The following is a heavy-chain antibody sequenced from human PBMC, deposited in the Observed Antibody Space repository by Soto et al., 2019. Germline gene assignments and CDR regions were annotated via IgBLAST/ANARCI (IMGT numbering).Heavy chain of an antibody. CDR1: GYDFSSYW. J-gene: IGHJ5*02. CDR3: ARPTTARGFDP. Sequence: VGSLKLSCKASGYDFSSYWIGWVRQMPGKGLEWMGIIYPGDSDTRYSPSFQGQVTISADKSISTAYLQWSSLKASDTAMYYCARPTTARGFDPWGQGTLVTSPQ. V-gene: IGHV5-51*01. CDR2: IYPGDSDT. D-gene: IGHD4-4*01.